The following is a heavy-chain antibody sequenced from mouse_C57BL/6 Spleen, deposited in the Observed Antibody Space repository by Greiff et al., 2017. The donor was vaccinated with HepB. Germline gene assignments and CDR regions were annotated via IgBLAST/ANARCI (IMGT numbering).Heavy chain of an antibody. CDR2: INPNNGGT. V-gene: IGHV1-26*01. J-gene: IGHJ2*01. CDR3: ARSPYSYGSYFDY. CDR1: GYTFTDYY. D-gene: IGHD1-1*01. Sequence: EVQLQQSGPELVKPGASVKISCKASGYTFTDYYMNWVKQSHGKSLEWIGDINPNNGGTSYNQKFKGKATLTVDKSSSTAYMELRSLTSEDSAVYYCARSPYSYGSYFDYWGQGTTLTVSS.